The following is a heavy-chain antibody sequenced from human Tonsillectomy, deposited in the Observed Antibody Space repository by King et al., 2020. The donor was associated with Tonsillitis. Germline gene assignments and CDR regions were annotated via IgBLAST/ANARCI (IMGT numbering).Heavy chain of an antibody. CDR3: ATRIDNGDNPWPQNHFDP. J-gene: IGHJ5*02. CDR1: GGTFSNFA. Sequence: VQLVESGAEVKKPGSSVKVSCKASGGTFSNFAFSWVRQAPGQGLEWMGRIFPILGIVNYAQEFQGRVTITADTSTSTAYMELSSLRSADTAVYYCATRIDNGDNPWPQNHFDPWGQGTLVTVSS. CDR2: IFPILGIV. D-gene: IGHD1-14*01. V-gene: IGHV1-69*09.